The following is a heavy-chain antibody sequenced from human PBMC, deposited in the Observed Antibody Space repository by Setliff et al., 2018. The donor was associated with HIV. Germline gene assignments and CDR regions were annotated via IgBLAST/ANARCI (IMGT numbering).Heavy chain of an antibody. D-gene: IGHD3-16*01. CDR3: ARGGANPSWFDS. J-gene: IGHJ5*01. Sequence: GGSLRLSCAASGFTFDDYTMHWVRQAPGKAPEWVSGINWNGYKTGYVDSVKGRFTISRDNAKNTLYLQMDSLRAEDTAVYYCARGGANPSWFDSWGQGTLVTVSS. V-gene: IGHV3-20*04. CDR1: GFTFDDYT. CDR2: INWNGYKT.